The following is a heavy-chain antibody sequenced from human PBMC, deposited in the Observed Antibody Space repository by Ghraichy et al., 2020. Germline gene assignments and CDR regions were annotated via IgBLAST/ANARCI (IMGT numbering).Heavy chain of an antibody. CDR3: ATEGARSPGDYEYFDH. CDR1: GFTFSHFG. V-gene: IGHV3-30*03. D-gene: IGHD4-17*01. Sequence: GGSLRLSCAASGFTFSHFGMHWVRQAPGKGLEWVAVISYDGKKKYYADSVKGRFTISRDKSRNTLYLQLDSLRPEDTGFYYGATEGARSPGDYEYFDHWGQGTLVPVSS. J-gene: IGHJ1*01. CDR2: ISYDGKKK.